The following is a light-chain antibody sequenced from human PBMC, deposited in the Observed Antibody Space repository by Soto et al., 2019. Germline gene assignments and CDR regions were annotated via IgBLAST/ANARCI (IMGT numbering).Light chain of an antibody. CDR3: ATWDDSLSGQVV. J-gene: IGLJ2*01. V-gene: IGLV1-47*02. Sequence: QSVLTQPPSVSAAPGQKVTISCSGSSSNVGNNYVSWYQQLPGTAPKLLIYSNNQRPSGVPDRFSGSKSGTSASLAISGLQSEDEADYYCATWDDSLSGQVVFGGGTKVTVL. CDR2: SNN. CDR1: SSNVGNNY.